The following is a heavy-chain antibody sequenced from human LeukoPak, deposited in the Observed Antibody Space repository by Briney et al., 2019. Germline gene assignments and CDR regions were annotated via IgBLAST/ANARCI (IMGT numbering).Heavy chain of an antibody. CDR1: GGSISSGSYY. J-gene: IGHJ3*02. CDR3: ARVKLGRNAFDI. CDR2: IYYSGST. Sequence: PSQTLSLTCTVSGGSISSGSYYWSWIRQPAGKGLEWIGYIYYSGSTNYNPSLKSRVTISVDTSKNQFSLKLSSVTAADTAVYYCARVKLGRNAFDIWGQGTMVTVSS. V-gene: IGHV4-61*09. D-gene: IGHD3-10*01.